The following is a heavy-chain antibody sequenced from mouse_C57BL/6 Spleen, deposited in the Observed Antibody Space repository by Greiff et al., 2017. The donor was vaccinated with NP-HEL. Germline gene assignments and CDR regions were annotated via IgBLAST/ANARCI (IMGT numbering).Heavy chain of an antibody. CDR2: INPNNGGT. CDR1: GYTFTDYY. Sequence: EVQLQQSGPELVKPGASVKISCKASGYTFTDYYMNWVKQSHGKSLEWIGDINPNNGGTSYNQKFKGKATLTVDKSSSTAYMELRSLTSEDSAVYYCARSEGITTVVATDYAMDYWGQGTSVTVSS. V-gene: IGHV1-26*01. CDR3: ARSEGITTVVATDYAMDY. D-gene: IGHD1-1*01. J-gene: IGHJ4*01.